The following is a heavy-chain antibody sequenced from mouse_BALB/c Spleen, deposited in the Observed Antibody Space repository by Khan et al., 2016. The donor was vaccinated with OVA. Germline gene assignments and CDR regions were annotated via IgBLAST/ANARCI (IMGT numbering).Heavy chain of an antibody. CDR3: TRSIRLYFDY. Sequence: VQLKQSGAELVRPGALVKLSCKGSGFNIKDYYMQWVKQRPEQGLEWIGWIDPENGNSIYDPKFQGKATITADTFSNTAYLQLSRLTSEDHAVYYCTRSIRLYFDYWGQGTTLTVSS. CDR1: GFNIKDYY. D-gene: IGHD2-3*01. V-gene: IGHV14-1*02. CDR2: IDPENGNS. J-gene: IGHJ2*01.